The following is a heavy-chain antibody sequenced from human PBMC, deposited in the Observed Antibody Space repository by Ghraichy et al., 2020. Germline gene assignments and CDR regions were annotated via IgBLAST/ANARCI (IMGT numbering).Heavy chain of an antibody. V-gene: IGHV4-59*01. CDR3: ARVHYYDSSGYYYYFDY. J-gene: IGHJ4*02. D-gene: IGHD3-22*01. CDR1: GGSISSYY. CDR2: IYYSGST. Sequence: TLSLTCTVSGGSISSYYWSWIRQPPGKGLEWIGYIYYSGSTNYNPSLKSRVTISVDTSKNQFSLKLSSVTAADTAVYYCARVHYYDSSGYYYYFDYWGQGTLVTVSS.